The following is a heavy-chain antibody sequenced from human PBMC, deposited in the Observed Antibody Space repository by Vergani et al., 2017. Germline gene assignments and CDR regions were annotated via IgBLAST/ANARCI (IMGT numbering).Heavy chain of an antibody. V-gene: IGHV5-51*01. CDR3: ARHTTYTDS. J-gene: IGHJ4*02. Sequence: EVELVQSRPEMRKPGESLKISCKGSEYSFGNYWIGWVRQMPGKGLEWMGIIYPADSDTRYSPSFQGQVTISADKSISTAFLQWASLKASDTALYYCARHTTYTDSWGQGTLVTVSS. CDR1: EYSFGNYW. CDR2: IYPADSDT. D-gene: IGHD1-1*01.